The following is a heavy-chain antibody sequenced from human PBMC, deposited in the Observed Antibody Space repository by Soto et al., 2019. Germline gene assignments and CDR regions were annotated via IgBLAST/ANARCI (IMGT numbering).Heavy chain of an antibody. D-gene: IGHD6-6*01. CDR1: GGSISSYY. J-gene: IGHJ6*02. Sequence: SETLSLTCTVSGGSISSYYWSWIRQPPGKGLEWIGYIYYSGSTNYNPSLKSRVTISVDTSKNQFSLKLSSVTAADTAVYYCARVGYGISSSSSPPGPGPPNGNLDGWGQGTTVNVSS. CDR2: IYYSGST. CDR3: ARVGYGISSSSSPPGPGPPNGNLDG. V-gene: IGHV4-59*01.